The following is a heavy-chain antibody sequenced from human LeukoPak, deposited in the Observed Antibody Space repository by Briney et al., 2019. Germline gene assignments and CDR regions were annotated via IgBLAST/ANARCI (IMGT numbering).Heavy chain of an antibody. CDR2: ISSSSSTI. J-gene: IGHJ4*02. Sequence: PGGSLRLSCAASGFTFSSYAMHWVRQAPGKGLEWVSYISSSSSTIYYADSVKGRFIISRDNAKNSLYLQMNSLRAEDTAVYYCARGEYSSGWLTEDWGQGTLVTVSS. D-gene: IGHD6-19*01. CDR3: ARGEYSSGWLTED. V-gene: IGHV3-48*04. CDR1: GFTFSSYA.